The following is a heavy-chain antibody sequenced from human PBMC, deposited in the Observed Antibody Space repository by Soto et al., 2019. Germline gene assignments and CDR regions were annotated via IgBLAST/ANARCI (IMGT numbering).Heavy chain of an antibody. CDR1: GFTPTTTP. V-gene: IGHV3-23*01. CDR3: ATSFRYFDN. CDR2: ISGTASRT. D-gene: IGHD3-9*01. J-gene: IGHJ4*02. Sequence: GGSLRLSCAGSGFTPTTTPLSWVRQPPGKGLEWVTTISGTASRTYYVDSVKGRFFISRDNSKNTVTLQMNNLTVDDTAVYYCATSFRYFDNWGQGTRVTVSS.